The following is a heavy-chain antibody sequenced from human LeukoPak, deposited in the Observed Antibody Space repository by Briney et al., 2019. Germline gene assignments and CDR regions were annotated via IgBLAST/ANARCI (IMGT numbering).Heavy chain of an antibody. CDR1: GGSISSYY. D-gene: IGHD3-22*01. CDR2: IYYSGST. V-gene: IGHV4-59*01. J-gene: IGHJ4*02. Sequence: SESLSLTCTVSGGSISSYYWSWIRQPPGKGLEWIGYIYYSGSTNYNTSLKSRVTISVDTSKNQFSLKLSSVTAADTAVYYCARGIVPFDYWGQGTLVTVCS. CDR3: ARGIVPFDY.